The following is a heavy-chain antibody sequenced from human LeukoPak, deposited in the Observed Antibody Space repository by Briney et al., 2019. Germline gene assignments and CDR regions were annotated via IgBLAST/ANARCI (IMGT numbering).Heavy chain of an antibody. CDR2: IYYSGST. D-gene: IGHD6-13*01. V-gene: IGHV4-39*01. Sequence: SETLSLTCTVSGGSISSSSYYWGWIRQPPGKGLEWIGSIYYSGSTYYNPSLQSRVTISVGTSKNQFSLKLSSVTAADTAVYYCARCIAAAPYYYYYMDVWGKGTTVTISS. CDR3: ARCIAAAPYYYYYMDV. CDR1: GGSISSSSYY. J-gene: IGHJ6*03.